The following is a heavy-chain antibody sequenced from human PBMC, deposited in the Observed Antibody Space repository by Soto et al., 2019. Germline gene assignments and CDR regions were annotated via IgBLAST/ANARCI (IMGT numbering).Heavy chain of an antibody. CDR3: ARAPSSGWYYYYYGMDV. J-gene: IGHJ6*02. V-gene: IGHV1-69*13. Sequence: GASVKVSCKASGGTFSSYAISWVRQAPGQGLEWMGGIIPIFGTANYAQKFQGRVTITADESTSTAYMELSSLRSEDTAVYYCARAPSSGWYYYYYGMDVWGQGTKVTVS. D-gene: IGHD6-19*01. CDR2: IIPIFGTA. CDR1: GGTFSSYA.